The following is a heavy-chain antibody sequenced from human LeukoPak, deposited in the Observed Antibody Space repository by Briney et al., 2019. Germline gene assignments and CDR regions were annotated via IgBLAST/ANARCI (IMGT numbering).Heavy chain of an antibody. V-gene: IGHV3-23*01. Sequence: GGSLRLPCAVSGITLSNYGMSWVRQAPGKGLEWVAGISGSGGGTNYADSVKGRFTISRDNPKNTLYLQMNALRAEDTAVYFCAKRGVVIRVILVGFHKEAYYFDSWGQGALVTVSS. CDR3: AKRGVVIRVILVGFHKEAYYFDS. D-gene: IGHD3-10*01. CDR1: GITLSNYG. J-gene: IGHJ4*02. CDR2: ISGSGGGT.